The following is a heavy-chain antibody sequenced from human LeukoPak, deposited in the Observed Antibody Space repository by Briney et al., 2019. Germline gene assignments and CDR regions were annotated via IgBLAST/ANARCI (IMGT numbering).Heavy chain of an antibody. V-gene: IGHV3-21*01. CDR2: ITSSSTYT. CDR3: ARDPYSGTYGDTYYYYMDV. D-gene: IGHD1-26*01. Sequence: GGSLRLSCAASGFAFSSYSMNWVRQTPGKGLEWVSSITSSSTYTFYADSVKGRFTISRDNARNSLYLQMNSLRAEDTAVYYCARDPYSGTYGDTYYYYMDVWGKGTTVTISS. CDR1: GFAFSSYS. J-gene: IGHJ6*03.